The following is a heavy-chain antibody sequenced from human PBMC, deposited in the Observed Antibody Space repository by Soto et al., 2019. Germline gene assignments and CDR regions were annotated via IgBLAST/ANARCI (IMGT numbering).Heavy chain of an antibody. CDR2: IKQDGSEK. V-gene: IGHV3-7*01. CDR3: ASSGYYSKCWYFHL. Sequence: EVQLVESGGGLVQPGGSLRLSCAASGFSFSSYWMSWVRQAPGKGLEWVANIKQDGSEKNSVDSVKGRFTISRDNAKNPLYLQMKSLRAEDTAVYYCASSGYYSKCWYFHLWGRGTLVTVS. D-gene: IGHD3-22*01. J-gene: IGHJ2*01. CDR1: GFSFSSYW.